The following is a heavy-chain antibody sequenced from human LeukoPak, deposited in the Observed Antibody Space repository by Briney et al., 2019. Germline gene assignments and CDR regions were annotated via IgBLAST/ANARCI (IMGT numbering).Heavy chain of an antibody. D-gene: IGHD5-12*01. CDR3: AKGGYDYVEIGYFDF. J-gene: IGHJ4*02. CDR1: GFSFSNYA. Sequence: HTGRSLRLSCAASGFSFSNYAMSWVRQAPGKGLEWVSVIIASSGSTFYADSVKGRFTISRDKSKNTLYLQMKSLRAEDTAVYYCAKGGYDYVEIGYFDFWGQGTLVTVSS. CDR2: IIASSGST. V-gene: IGHV3-23*01.